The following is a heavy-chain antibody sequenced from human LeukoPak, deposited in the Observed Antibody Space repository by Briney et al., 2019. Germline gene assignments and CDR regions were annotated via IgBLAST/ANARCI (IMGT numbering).Heavy chain of an antibody. D-gene: IGHD1-1*01. CDR3: AKGNWRYFDY. CDR1: GFTFRSYT. Sequence: GGSLRLSCAASGFTFRSYTMSWVRQAPGKGLEWVSAISGSGGSTYYADSVKGRFTISRDNSKNTLYLQMNSLGADDTAVYYCAKGNWRYFDYWGQGTLVTVSS. CDR2: ISGSGGST. J-gene: IGHJ4*02. V-gene: IGHV3-23*01.